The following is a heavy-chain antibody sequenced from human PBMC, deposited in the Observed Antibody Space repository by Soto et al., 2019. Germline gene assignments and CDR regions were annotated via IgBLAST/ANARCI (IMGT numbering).Heavy chain of an antibody. J-gene: IGHJ4*02. V-gene: IGHV3-30*03. Sequence: GESLKISCAASGFTFSSYGMHWVRQAPGKGLEWVAVISYDGSNKYYADSVKGRFTISRDNSKNTLYLQMNSLRAEDTAVYYCARDSRRYWDYWGQGTLVTVSS. CDR2: ISYDGSNK. D-gene: IGHD6-13*01. CDR1: GFTFSSYG. CDR3: ARDSRRYWDY.